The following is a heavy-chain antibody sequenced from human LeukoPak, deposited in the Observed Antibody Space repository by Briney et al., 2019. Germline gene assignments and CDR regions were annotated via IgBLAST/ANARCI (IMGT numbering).Heavy chain of an antibody. V-gene: IGHV4-38-2*02. D-gene: IGHD3-22*01. CDR3: ARATYFYHSSGYSYYFDY. Sequence: SETLSLTCTVSGYSISSGYYWGWIRQPPGKGLEWIGSIYHSGNTYYNPSLKSRVTFSVDTSKNQFSLKLSSVTAADTAVYYCARATYFYHSSGYSYYFDYWGQGTLLTVSS. J-gene: IGHJ4*02. CDR2: IYHSGNT. CDR1: GYSISSGYY.